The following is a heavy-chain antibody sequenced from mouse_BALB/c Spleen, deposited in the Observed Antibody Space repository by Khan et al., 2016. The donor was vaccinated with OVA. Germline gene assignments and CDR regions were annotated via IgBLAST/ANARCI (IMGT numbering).Heavy chain of an antibody. J-gene: IGHJ3*01. Sequence: EVQLVESGGDLVKPGGSLKLSCAASGFTFSTYGMSWVRQTPDKRLEWVATISSGGSYTYYPDNVKGRFTISRDNAKNTQYLQMSSLKSEDTAMYYCARLAYYYDSEGFAYWGQGTLVTVSA. D-gene: IGHD1-1*01. V-gene: IGHV5-6*01. CDR1: GFTFSTYG. CDR3: ARLAYYYDSEGFAY. CDR2: ISSGGSYT.